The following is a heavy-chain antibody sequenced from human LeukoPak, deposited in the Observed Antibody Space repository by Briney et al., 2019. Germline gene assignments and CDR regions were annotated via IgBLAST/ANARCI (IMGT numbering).Heavy chain of an antibody. J-gene: IGHJ4*02. CDR3: VTGGYSGYEVYYFDY. CDR1: GFPFNSYG. CDR2: ISYYGSNK. V-gene: IGHV3-30*03. Sequence: GGSLRLSCAASGFPFNSYGMHWVRQAPGKGLEWVAVISYYGSNKYHADSVKGRFTISRDNSKNTLYMQMNRLRDEDTAVYYCVTGGYSGYEVYYFDYWGQGTLVTVSS. D-gene: IGHD5-12*01.